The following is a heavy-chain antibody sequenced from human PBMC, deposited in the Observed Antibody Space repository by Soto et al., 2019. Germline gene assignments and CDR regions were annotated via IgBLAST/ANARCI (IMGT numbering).Heavy chain of an antibody. CDR1: GFTVSSNY. Sequence: GSLRLSCAASGFTVSSNYMSWVRQAPGKGLEWVSVIYSVGSTYYADSVQGRFTISRHNSKTTLSLQMNSLRAEDTAVYYCAREHSSCSGGSCYSYQGPGGFDPWGQGTMVTVSS. CDR2: IYSVGST. J-gene: IGHJ5*02. V-gene: IGHV3-53*04. D-gene: IGHD2-15*01. CDR3: AREHSSCSGGSCYSYQGPGGFDP.